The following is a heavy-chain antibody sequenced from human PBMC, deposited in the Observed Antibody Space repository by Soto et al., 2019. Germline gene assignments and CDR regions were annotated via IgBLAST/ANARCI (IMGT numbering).Heavy chain of an antibody. CDR2: IKQDGSEK. J-gene: IGHJ6*02. Sequence: GGSLRLSCAASGFTFSSYWMSWVRQAPGKGLEWVANIKQDGSEKYYVDSVKGRFTISRDNAKNSLYLQMNSLRAEDTAVYYCARDCSSTSCYAYYYYGMDVWGQGTTVTVSS. D-gene: IGHD2-2*01. CDR3: ARDCSSTSCYAYYYYGMDV. V-gene: IGHV3-7*05. CDR1: GFTFSSYW.